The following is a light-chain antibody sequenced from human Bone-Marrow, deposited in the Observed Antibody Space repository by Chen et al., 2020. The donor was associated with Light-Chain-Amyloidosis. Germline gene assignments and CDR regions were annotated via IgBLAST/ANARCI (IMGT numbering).Light chain of an antibody. Sequence: QSVLTQPPSVSAAPGQKVTISCSGSNSNIGINYVSWYQQLPGTSPKLLIYENNQRPTKIPDRFSGSKSGTSATLGVAGLQTGDEADYYCATWDSSLTVWMFGGGTKLTVL. J-gene: IGLJ3*02. CDR1: NSNIGINY. CDR3: ATWDSSLTVWM. CDR2: ENN. V-gene: IGLV1-51*02.